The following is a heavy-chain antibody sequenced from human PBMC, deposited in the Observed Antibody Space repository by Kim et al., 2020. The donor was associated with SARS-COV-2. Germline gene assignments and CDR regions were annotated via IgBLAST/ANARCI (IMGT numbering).Heavy chain of an antibody. V-gene: IGHV3-48*02. CDR1: GFTFSSYG. Sequence: GGSLRLSCTASGFTFSSYGMTWVRQAPGKGLEFVSCISPSSSSIYYADSVKGRFIISRDNAKSSLFLQMNSLRDEDTAVYYCARGSQVDYWGQGTLVTVS. CDR2: ISPSSSSI. J-gene: IGHJ4*02. CDR3: ARGSQVDY.